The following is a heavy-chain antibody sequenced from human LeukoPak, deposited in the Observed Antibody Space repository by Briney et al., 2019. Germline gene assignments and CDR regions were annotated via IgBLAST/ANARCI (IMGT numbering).Heavy chain of an antibody. CDR3: ARSKSGAVAGTDY. CDR2: THHSGNT. J-gene: IGHJ4*02. CDR1: GDSVSGYY. V-gene: IGHV4-59*02. Sequence: SETLSLTCIVSGDSVSGYYWNWIRQPPGKGLEWIGYTHHSGNTLYNPSLKSRVTTSVDTSKNQFSLSLSSVTVADTAVYYCARSKSGAVAGTDYWGQGSLVTVSS. D-gene: IGHD6-19*01.